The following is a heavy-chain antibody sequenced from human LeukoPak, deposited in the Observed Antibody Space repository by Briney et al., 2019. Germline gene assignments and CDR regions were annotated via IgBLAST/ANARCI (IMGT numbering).Heavy chain of an antibody. Sequence: GGSLRLSCAASGVTFSRYSMNWVGQAPGKGLEWVSSISSSSSYIYYADSVKGRFTISRDNAKNTLYLQMNSLRAEDTAVYYCASSDRYYDSSGYPRQVDYWGQGTLVTVSS. CDR1: GVTFSRYS. J-gene: IGHJ4*02. D-gene: IGHD3-22*01. CDR3: ASSDRYYDSSGYPRQVDY. V-gene: IGHV3-21*01. CDR2: ISSSSSYI.